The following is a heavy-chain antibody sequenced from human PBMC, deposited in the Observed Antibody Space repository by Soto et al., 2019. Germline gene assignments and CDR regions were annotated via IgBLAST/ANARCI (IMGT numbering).Heavy chain of an antibody. V-gene: IGHV4-31*03. D-gene: IGHD3-16*01. CDR1: GVSISIANYY. J-gene: IGHJ4*02. CDR3: AREGGDWFDY. Sequence: SETLSLTCTVSGVSISIANYYWSWIRQHPGKCLEWIGYIYYSGDTYYNPSLKSRLTISLDTSKNQFSLKLISVTAADPAVYYCAREGGDWFDYWCQGSLVTVSS. CDR2: IYYSGDT.